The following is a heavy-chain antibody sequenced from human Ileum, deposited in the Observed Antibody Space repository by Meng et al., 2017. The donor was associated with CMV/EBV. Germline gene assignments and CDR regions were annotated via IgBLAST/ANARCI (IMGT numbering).Heavy chain of an antibody. CDR3: ARASPQRRFLSY. D-gene: IGHD3-3*01. V-gene: IGHV4-34*01. CDR2: INNRGST. J-gene: IGHJ4*02. CDR1: KIAFSDYY. Sequence: QVNLQAGGAGQFKPAGTLSFVLAVHKIAFSDYYWTWIRQSPGKGLEWIGEINNRGSTNYNPSLKSRVTISIDTYRNQFSLKLTSITAADTAVYYCARASPQRRFLSYWGQGTLVTVSS.